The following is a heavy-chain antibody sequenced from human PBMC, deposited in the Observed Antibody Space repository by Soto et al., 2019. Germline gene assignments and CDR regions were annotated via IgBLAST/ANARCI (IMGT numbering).Heavy chain of an antibody. CDR3: ATHRASIAAHYYYYGMDV. J-gene: IGHJ6*02. Sequence: GESLKISCKGSGYSFTSYWIGWVRQMPGKGLEWMGIIYPGDSDTRYSPSFQGQVTISADKSISTAYLQWSSLKASDTAMYYCATHRASIAAHYYYYGMDVWGQGTTVTVSS. V-gene: IGHV5-51*01. CDR1: GYSFTSYW. D-gene: IGHD6-6*01. CDR2: IYPGDSDT.